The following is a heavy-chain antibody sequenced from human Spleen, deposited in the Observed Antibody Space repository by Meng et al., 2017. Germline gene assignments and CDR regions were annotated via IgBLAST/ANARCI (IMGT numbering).Heavy chain of an antibody. CDR2: IYTSGST. CDR3: ARGNGYLLPSIPFDY. D-gene: IGHD2-2*01. Sequence: LRLSCTVSGASISSGGYYWSWIRQPAGKGLECIGHIYTSGSTNSNPSLKSRVTISIDTSKNQFSLKLSSVTAADTAVYYCARGNGYLLPSIPFDYWGQGTLVTVSS. J-gene: IGHJ4*02. V-gene: IGHV4-61*09. CDR1: GASISSGGYY.